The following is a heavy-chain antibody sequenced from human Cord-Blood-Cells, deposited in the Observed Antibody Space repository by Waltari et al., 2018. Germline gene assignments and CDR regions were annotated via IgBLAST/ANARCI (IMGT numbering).Heavy chain of an antibody. V-gene: IGHV6-1*01. D-gene: IGHD3-16*01. CDR1: GDRVSSNSAA. Sequence: QVQLQQSGPGLVKPSQTLSLTCAISGDRVSSNSAAWNWIRQSPSRCLEWLGRTYYRSKCYNDYAVSLKSRITINPDTSKNQFSLQLNSVTPEDTAVYYCARGGKGGTAGAFDIWGQGTMVTVSS. J-gene: IGHJ3*02. CDR3: ARGGKGGTAGAFDI. CDR2: TYYRSKCYN.